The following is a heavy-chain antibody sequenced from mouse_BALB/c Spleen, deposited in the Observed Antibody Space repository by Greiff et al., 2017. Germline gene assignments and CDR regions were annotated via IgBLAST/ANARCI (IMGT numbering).Heavy chain of an antibody. CDR3: ARNEYDGLSFAY. V-gene: IGHV1-55*01. J-gene: IGHJ3*01. CDR2: IYPGSGST. D-gene: IGHD2-4*01. CDR1: GYNFTSYW. Sequence: VQLQQPGAELVKPGTSVKLSCKASGYNFTSYWINWVKLRPGQGLEWIGDIYPGSGSTNYNEKFKSKATLTVDTSSSTAYMQLSSLASEDSALYYCARNEYDGLSFAYWGQGTLVTVSA.